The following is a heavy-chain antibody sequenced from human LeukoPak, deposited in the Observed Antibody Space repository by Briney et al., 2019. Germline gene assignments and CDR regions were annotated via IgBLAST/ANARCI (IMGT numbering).Heavy chain of an antibody. CDR2: IYYSGST. Sequence: EPSETLSLTCTVSGGSISSSSYDWGWIRQPPGKGLEWIGSIYYSGSTYYNPALKSRVTISVDTSKSQFSLRLTSVTAADTAVYYCARHVRLLEWLSSYYFDYWGQGTLVTVSS. D-gene: IGHD3-3*01. V-gene: IGHV4-39*01. J-gene: IGHJ4*02. CDR1: GGSISSSSYD. CDR3: ARHVRLLEWLSSYYFDY.